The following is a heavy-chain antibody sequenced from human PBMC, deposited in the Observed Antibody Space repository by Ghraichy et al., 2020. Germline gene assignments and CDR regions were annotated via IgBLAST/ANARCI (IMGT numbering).Heavy chain of an antibody. CDR3: ARAKAGVAAAAIFDY. CDR2: IHHSGIT. J-gene: IGHJ4*02. CDR1: GGSISTYY. Sequence: SETLSLTCAVSGGSISTYYWSWIRQPPGKGLEWIAYIHHSGITNYNPSLKSRVTISLDTSMNQLSLSLSSVTAADTAVYYCARAKAGVAAAAIFDYWGQGTLVTVPS. D-gene: IGHD2-2*01. V-gene: IGHV4-59*01.